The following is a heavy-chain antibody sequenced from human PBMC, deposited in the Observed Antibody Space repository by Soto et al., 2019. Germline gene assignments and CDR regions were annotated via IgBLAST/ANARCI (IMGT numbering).Heavy chain of an antibody. J-gene: IGHJ6*02. CDR1: GFTFSSYG. Sequence: QPGGSLRLSCAASGFTFSSYGMHWVRQAPGKGLEWVAVIWYDGSNKYYADSVKGRFTISRDNSKNTLYLQMNSLRAEDTAVYYCARSGNWNDVIGYYYYGMDVWGQGTTVTVSS. V-gene: IGHV3-33*01. D-gene: IGHD1-1*01. CDR2: IWYDGSNK. CDR3: ARSGNWNDVIGYYYYGMDV.